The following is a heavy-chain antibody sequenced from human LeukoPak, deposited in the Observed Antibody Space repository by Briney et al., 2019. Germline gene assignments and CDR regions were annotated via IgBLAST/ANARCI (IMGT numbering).Heavy chain of an antibody. J-gene: IGHJ4*02. V-gene: IGHV3-48*04. D-gene: IGHD6-25*01. CDR1: GFTFTTYW. Sequence: GGSLRLSCAASGFTFTTYWMTWVRQAPGKGLEWVSYISSSGSTIYYADSVKGRFTISRDNAKNSLYLQMNSLRAEDTAVYYCASQRRYSSGDYWGQGTLVTVSS. CDR2: ISSSGSTI. CDR3: ASQRRYSSGDY.